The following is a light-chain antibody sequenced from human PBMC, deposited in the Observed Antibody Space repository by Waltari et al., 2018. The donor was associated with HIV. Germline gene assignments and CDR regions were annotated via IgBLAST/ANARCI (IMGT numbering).Light chain of an antibody. J-gene: IGKJ4*01. CDR1: QSLLHSNGYNY. Sequence: DIVMTQSPLSLPVTPGEPASIPCRSSQSLLHSNGYNYLDWYLQKPGQSPQLLIYLGSDRASGVPGRFSGSGSGTDFTLKISRVEAEDVGVYYCMQALQAPLTFGGGTRVEIK. CDR2: LGS. CDR3: MQALQAPLT. V-gene: IGKV2-28*01.